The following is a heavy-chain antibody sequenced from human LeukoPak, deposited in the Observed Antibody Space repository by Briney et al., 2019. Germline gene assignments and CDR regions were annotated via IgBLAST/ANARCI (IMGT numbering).Heavy chain of an antibody. CDR3: ARGLSCDILTGLPNWFDP. J-gene: IGHJ5*02. Sequence: SVKVSCKASGGTFSGYAISWVRQAPGQGLEWMGGIIPIFGTANYAQKFQGRVTITADKSTSTAYMELSSLRSEDTAVYYCARGLSCDILTGLPNWFDPWGQGTLVTVSS. CDR2: IIPIFGTA. D-gene: IGHD3-9*01. CDR1: GGTFSGYA. V-gene: IGHV1-69*06.